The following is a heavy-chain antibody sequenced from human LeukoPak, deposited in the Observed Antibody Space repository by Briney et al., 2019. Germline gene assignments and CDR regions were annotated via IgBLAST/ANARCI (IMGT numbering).Heavy chain of an antibody. V-gene: IGHV3-48*03. CDR3: ARGTYSSGWYHY. D-gene: IGHD6-19*01. CDR1: GFTFSSYE. CDR2: ISSSGATI. Sequence: GGSLRLSCAASGFTFSSYEMNWVRQAPGRGLEWVSYISSSGATIYYADSVKGRFTISRDNANNSLYLQMNTLRAEDTAVYYCARGTYSSGWYHYWGQGTLVTVSS. J-gene: IGHJ4*02.